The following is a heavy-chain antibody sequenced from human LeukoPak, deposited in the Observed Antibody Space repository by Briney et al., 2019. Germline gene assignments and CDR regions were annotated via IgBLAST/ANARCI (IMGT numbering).Heavy chain of an antibody. V-gene: IGHV1-2*02. D-gene: IGHD4-23*01. J-gene: IGHJ6*01. CDR2: INPNSGGT. CDR3: ARDRSLYGGNSGLDV. Sequence: GASVKVSCKASGYTFTGYYMHWVRQAPGQGREWMGWINPNSGGTNYAQKFQGRVTMTRDTSISTAYMELSRLRSDDTAVYYCARDRSLYGGNSGLDVWGKGTTVTVSS. CDR1: GYTFTGYY.